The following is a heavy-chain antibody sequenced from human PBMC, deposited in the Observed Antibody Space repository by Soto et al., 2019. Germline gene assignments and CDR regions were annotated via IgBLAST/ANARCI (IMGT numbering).Heavy chain of an antibody. D-gene: IGHD2-2*01. Sequence: LSLTCAVSGGSISSGGYSWSWIRQPPGKGLEWIGYIYHSGSTYYNPSLKSRVTISVDRSKNQFSLKLSSVTAADTAVYYCARDSAPALYDYWGQGTLVTVSS. CDR2: IYHSGST. CDR3: ARDSAPALYDY. CDR1: GGSISSGGYS. J-gene: IGHJ4*02. V-gene: IGHV4-30-2*01.